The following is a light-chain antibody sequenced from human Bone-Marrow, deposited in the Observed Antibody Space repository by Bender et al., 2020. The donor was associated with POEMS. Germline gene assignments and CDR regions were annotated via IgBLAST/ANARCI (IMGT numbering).Light chain of an antibody. CDR1: RSNIGAGYD. J-gene: IGLJ2*01. CDR2: GNN. CDR3: QSYDSSLSGSGV. Sequence: QSALTQPRSVSGSPGQSVTISCTGSRSNIGAGYDVHWYQQLPGTAPKLLIYGNNNRPSGVPERFSGSKSGTSASLAITGLQAEDEADYYCQSYDSSLSGSGVFGGGTKLTVL. V-gene: IGLV1-40*01.